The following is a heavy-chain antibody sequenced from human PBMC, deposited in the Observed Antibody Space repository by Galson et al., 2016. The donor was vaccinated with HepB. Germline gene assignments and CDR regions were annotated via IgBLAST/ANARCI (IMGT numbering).Heavy chain of an antibody. V-gene: IGHV4-39*07. CDR2: INTGTT. J-gene: IGHJ4*02. CDR1: GGSMINRAHY. D-gene: IGHD3-22*01. CDR3: SRDGKYYESSGYRDY. Sequence: SETLSLTCTVSGGSMINRAHYWGWIRQPPGKGLEWIGNINTGTTYSNPSLKSRVTISVDTSKNELSLKLSSVTAADTAVYYCSRDGKYYESSGYRDYWGQGILVTVSS.